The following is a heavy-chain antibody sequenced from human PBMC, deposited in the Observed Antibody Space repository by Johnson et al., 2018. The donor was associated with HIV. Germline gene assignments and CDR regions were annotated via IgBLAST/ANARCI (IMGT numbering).Heavy chain of an antibody. CDR3: ARGINTVTTSGDAFDI. CDR2: ISSNGGST. D-gene: IGHD4-11*01. CDR1: GFTVSSNY. J-gene: IGHJ3*02. Sequence: VQLVESGGGLVQPGGSLRLSCAASGFTVSSNYMSWVRQAPGKGLEYVSAISSNGGSTYYANSVKCRFTISRDNSKNTLYLQMNSLRAEDTALYYCARGINTVTTSGDAFDIWGQGTMVTVSS. V-gene: IGHV3-64*01.